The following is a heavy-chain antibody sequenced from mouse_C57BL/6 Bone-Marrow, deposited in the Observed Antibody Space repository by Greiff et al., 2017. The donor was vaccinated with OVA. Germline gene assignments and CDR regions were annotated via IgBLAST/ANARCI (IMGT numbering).Heavy chain of an antibody. CDR2: IDPSDSYT. V-gene: IGHV1-50*01. J-gene: IGHJ2*01. Sequence: VQLQQPGAELVKPGASVKLSCKASGYTFTSYWMQWVKQRPGQGLEWIGGIDPSDSYTNYNQKFKGKATLTVDTSSSTAYMQLSSLTSEDSAVYYCARKGNWPGYFDYWGQGTTLTVSS. D-gene: IGHD4-1*01. CDR1: GYTFTSYW. CDR3: ARKGNWPGYFDY.